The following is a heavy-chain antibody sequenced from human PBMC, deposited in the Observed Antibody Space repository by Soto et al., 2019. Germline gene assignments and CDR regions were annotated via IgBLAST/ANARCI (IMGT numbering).Heavy chain of an antibody. CDR2: ISRTSDYI. CDR3: ARDLTTMTFYAFDI. V-gene: IGHV3-21*01. J-gene: IGHJ3*02. D-gene: IGHD4-17*01. CDR1: GFTFSSYS. Sequence: GGSLRLSCAASGFTFSSYSMNWVRQAPGKGLEWVSSISRTSDYIYYAKSVKGRLTISRDNAKNSLYLQMNSLRAEDTAVYYCARDLTTMTFYAFDIWGRGTMVTVSS.